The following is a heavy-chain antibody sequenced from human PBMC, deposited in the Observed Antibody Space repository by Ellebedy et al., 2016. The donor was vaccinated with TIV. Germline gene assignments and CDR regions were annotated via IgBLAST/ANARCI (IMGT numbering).Heavy chain of an antibody. Sequence: GESLKISXAASEFTFSYYSMNWVRQAAGKGLEWISYIVCTGTTTYYADSVKGRFTISRDNSKNSLFLQMNSLRDDDTAVYYCARRGNYLGDAFDIWGQGAMVIVSS. V-gene: IGHV3-48*02. CDR3: ARRGNYLGDAFDI. D-gene: IGHD1-26*01. CDR2: IVCTGTTT. CDR1: EFTFSYYS. J-gene: IGHJ3*02.